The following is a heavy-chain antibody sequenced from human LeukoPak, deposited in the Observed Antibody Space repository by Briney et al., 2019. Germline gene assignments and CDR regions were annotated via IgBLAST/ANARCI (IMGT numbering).Heavy chain of an antibody. J-gene: IGHJ3*02. Sequence: SVKVSCKASGGTFSSYAISWVRQAPGQGLEWMGGIIPIFGTANYAQKFQGRVTITADESTSTAYMELSSLRSEDTAVYYCASRIIMTVGNSAFGIWSQGTMVTVSS. CDR2: IIPIFGTA. V-gene: IGHV1-69*13. D-gene: IGHD3-22*01. CDR1: GGTFSSYA. CDR3: ASRIIMTVGNSAFGI.